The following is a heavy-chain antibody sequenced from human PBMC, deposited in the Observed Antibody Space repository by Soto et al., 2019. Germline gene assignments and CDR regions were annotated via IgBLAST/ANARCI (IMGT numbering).Heavy chain of an antibody. V-gene: IGHV3-30*18. J-gene: IGHJ3*02. D-gene: IGHD7-27*01. Sequence: QVQLVESGGGVVQPGRSLRLSCAASGFTFSSYGMHWVRQAPGKGLEWVAVISYDGSNKYYADSVKGRSTISRDNSKTTLYLQMNSVRAEETAVYYCAKDLGHGGRGAFDIWGQGTMVTVSS. CDR3: AKDLGHGGRGAFDI. CDR2: ISYDGSNK. CDR1: GFTFSSYG.